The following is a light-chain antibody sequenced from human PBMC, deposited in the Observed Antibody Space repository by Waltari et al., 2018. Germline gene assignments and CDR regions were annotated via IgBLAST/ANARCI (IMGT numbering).Light chain of an antibody. CDR1: GSNLGAGYD. J-gene: IGLJ3*02. Sequence: SVLTQPPSVSGAPGHTVPISCAGSGSNLGAGYDVHWYQQVPGPAPNLLIHHNTTRPSGGPVRFSGSKSGTSASLAITGLQAEEEADYYCQSYDDSLSGGVFGGGTKLTVL. V-gene: IGLV1-40*01. CDR2: HNT. CDR3: QSYDDSLSGGV.